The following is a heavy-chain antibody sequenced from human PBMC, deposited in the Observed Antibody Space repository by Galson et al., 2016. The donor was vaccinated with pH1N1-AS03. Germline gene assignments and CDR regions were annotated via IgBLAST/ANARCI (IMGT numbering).Heavy chain of an antibody. CDR1: GGSISSSTYY. CDR2: IYHSGST. CDR3: ARAGIAAAVGFYYYYYGMDV. D-gene: IGHD6-13*01. Sequence: ETLSLTCTVSGGSISSSTYYWGWVRQPPGKGLEWIGNIYHSGSTYYNPSLKSRVTISLDKSKNQFSLKLNSVTAADTAVYHCARAGIAAAVGFYYYYYGMDVWGPGTTVTVSS. V-gene: IGHV4-39*07. J-gene: IGHJ6*02.